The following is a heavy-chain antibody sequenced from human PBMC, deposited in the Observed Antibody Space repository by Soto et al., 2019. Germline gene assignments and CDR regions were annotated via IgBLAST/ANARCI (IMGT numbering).Heavy chain of an antibody. D-gene: IGHD3-3*01. V-gene: IGHV3-23*01. J-gene: IGHJ4*02. CDR1: GFTFSSYA. Sequence: GGSLRLSCAASGFTFSSYAMSWVRQAPGKGLEWVSAISGSGGSTYYADSVKGRFTISRDNSKNTLYLQMNSLRAEDTAVYYCAKTEGRRSGYRENFYYFDYWGQGTLVTVSS. CDR2: ISGSGGST. CDR3: AKTEGRRSGYRENFYYFDY.